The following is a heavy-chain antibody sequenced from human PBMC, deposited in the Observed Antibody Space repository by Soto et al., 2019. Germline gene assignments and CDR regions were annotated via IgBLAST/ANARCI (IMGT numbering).Heavy chain of an antibody. CDR1: GFSFNIFA. V-gene: IGHV3-23*01. CDR3: AREYSSAWKTSDY. D-gene: IGHD6-19*01. J-gene: IGHJ4*02. Sequence: GGSLRLSCAASGFSFNIFAMNWVRQAPGKGLEWVSGISGGGGNTYYADSVKGRFTISRDNSKNTLFLQMNSLRAEDTAVYYCAREYSSAWKTSDYWGQGTLVTVSS. CDR2: ISGGGGNT.